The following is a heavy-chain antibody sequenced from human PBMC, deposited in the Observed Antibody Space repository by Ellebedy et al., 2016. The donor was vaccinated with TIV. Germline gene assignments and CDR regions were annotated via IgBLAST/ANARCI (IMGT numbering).Heavy chain of an antibody. V-gene: IGHV3-53*01. Sequence: GGSLGLSCAASGFTVSYTYMSWVRQAPGKGLEWVSVIHTGGDTYYADSVKGRFTISRDSSKNTLFLQMNSLRAEDTAMYYCARRITGTYGDDAFDIWGQGTMVTVSS. CDR3: ARRITGTYGDDAFDI. D-gene: IGHD1-20*01. J-gene: IGHJ3*02. CDR1: GFTVSYTY. CDR2: IHTGGDT.